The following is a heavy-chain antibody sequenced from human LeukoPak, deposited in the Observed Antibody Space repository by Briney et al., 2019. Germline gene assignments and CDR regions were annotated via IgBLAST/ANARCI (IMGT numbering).Heavy chain of an antibody. D-gene: IGHD3-16*01. J-gene: IGHJ4*02. Sequence: GSLRLSCAASGFTFSAYAMHWVRQAPGKGLEYVSAINSNGGSTYYADSVKGRFTISRDNSKNTVFLQMSSLRVEDTAVYYCVKETFTVTSPFDSWGQGTQVTVSS. CDR1: GFTFSAYA. CDR2: INSNGGST. CDR3: VKETFTVTSPFDS. V-gene: IGHV3-64D*09.